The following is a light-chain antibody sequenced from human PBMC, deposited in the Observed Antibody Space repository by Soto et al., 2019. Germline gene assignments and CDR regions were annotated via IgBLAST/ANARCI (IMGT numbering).Light chain of an antibody. CDR1: SSDVGAFNF. Sequence: QSVLTQPPSASGSPGQSVTISCTGTSSDVGAFNFVSWYQQHPGKAPKLMIYQVTKRPSGVPDRFSASKSGNTASLTVSGLQAEDEADYYCLSKAVNSFYVFGSGTKLTVL. V-gene: IGLV2-8*01. J-gene: IGLJ1*01. CDR2: QVT. CDR3: LSKAVNSFYV.